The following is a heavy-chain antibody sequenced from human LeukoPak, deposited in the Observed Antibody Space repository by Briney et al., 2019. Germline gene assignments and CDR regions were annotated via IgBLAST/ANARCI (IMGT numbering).Heavy chain of an antibody. V-gene: IGHV4-31*03. CDR2: IYYSGST. J-gene: IGHJ4*02. D-gene: IGHD6-13*01. CDR1: GGSISSGGYY. Sequence: SETLSLTCTVSGGSISSGGYYWSWIRQHPGKGLEWIGYIYYSGSTYYNPSLKSRVTISVDTSKNQFSLKLTSVTAADTAVYFCARHGSSWYVDYWGQGTLVTVSS. CDR3: ARHGSSWYVDY.